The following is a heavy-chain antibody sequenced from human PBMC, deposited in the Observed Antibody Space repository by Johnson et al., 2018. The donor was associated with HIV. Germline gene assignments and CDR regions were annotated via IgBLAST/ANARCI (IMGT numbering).Heavy chain of an antibody. CDR2: ISYDGSNK. Sequence: QEQLVESGGGLVQPGGSLRLSCAASGFTFSNYAMGWVRQAPGKGLEWVAVISYDGSNKYYADSVKGRFTISRDTSKTTLYLQMNSLRAEDTAVYYCARDLYYPPSQKPFSSGWYNDAFDIWGQGTMVTVSS. CDR3: ARDLYYPPSQKPFSSGWYNDAFDI. V-gene: IGHV3-30-3*01. J-gene: IGHJ3*02. CDR1: GFTFSNYA. D-gene: IGHD6-19*01.